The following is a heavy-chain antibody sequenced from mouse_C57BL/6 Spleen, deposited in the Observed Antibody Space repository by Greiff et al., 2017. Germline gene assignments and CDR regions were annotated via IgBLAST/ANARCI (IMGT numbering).Heavy chain of an antibody. CDR3: ASYYGSSPWFAY. D-gene: IGHD1-1*01. J-gene: IGHJ3*01. CDR1: GYTFTSYW. V-gene: IGHV1-55*01. Sequence: QVQLQQSGAELVKPGASVKMSCKASGYTFTSYWITWVKQRPGQGLEWIGDIYPGSGSTNYNEKFKSKATLTVDTSSSTAYMQLSSLTSEGSAVYYCASYYGSSPWFAYWGQGTLVTVSA. CDR2: IYPGSGST.